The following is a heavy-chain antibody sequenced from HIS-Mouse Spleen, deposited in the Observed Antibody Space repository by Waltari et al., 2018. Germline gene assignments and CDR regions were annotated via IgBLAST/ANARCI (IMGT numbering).Heavy chain of an antibody. V-gene: IGHV3-53*01. CDR2: IYSGGST. CDR1: GFTVSSNY. J-gene: IGHJ2*01. Sequence: EVQLVESGGGLIQPGGSLRLSCAASGFTVSSNYMSWVRQAPGKGVEWFSVIYSGGSTYYAESVKGRFTISRDNSKNTRYLQMNSRRAEDTAVYYCARGGLAAAGWYFDLWGRGTLVTVSS. CDR3: ARGGLAAAGWYFDL. D-gene: IGHD6-13*01.